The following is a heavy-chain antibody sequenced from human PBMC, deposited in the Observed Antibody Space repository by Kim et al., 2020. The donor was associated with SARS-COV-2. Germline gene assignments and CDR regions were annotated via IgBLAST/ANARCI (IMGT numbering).Heavy chain of an antibody. D-gene: IGHD3-10*01. Sequence: SVKGRFTVSRASSRNTLYLQMNSLRAEDTAVYFCVRGSNKEHNLGPTDYWGQGTLVTVSS. CDR3: VRGSNKEHNLGPTDY. V-gene: IGHV3-30*04. J-gene: IGHJ4*02.